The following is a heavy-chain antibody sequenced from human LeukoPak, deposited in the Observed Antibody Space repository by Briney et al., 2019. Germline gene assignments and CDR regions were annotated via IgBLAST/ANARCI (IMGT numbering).Heavy chain of an antibody. D-gene: IGHD6-13*01. CDR2: IYHSGST. V-gene: IGHV4-30-2*01. CDR3: ARTIAAAGTSIGFYFDY. J-gene: IGHJ4*02. Sequence: SETLSLTCAVSGGSISSGGYSWSWIRQPPGKGLEWIGYIYHSGSTYYNPFLKSRVTISVDRSKNQFSLKLSSVTAADTAVYYCARTIAAAGTSIGFYFDYWGQGTLVTVSS. CDR1: GGSISSGGYS.